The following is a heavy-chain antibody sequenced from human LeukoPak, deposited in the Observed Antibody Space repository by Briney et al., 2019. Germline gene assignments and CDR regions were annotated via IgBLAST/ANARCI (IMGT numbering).Heavy chain of an antibody. Sequence: SGGSLRLSCAASGFTFSSYNMNWVRQAPGKGLEWVSSISSTSNYIYYADSVKGRFTISRDNAKNSLYLQMNSLRAEDTAVYYCARDTGTTVTTYFDYWGQGTLVTVSS. CDR1: GFTFSSYN. J-gene: IGHJ4*02. D-gene: IGHD4-17*01. V-gene: IGHV3-21*01. CDR3: ARDTGTTVTTYFDY. CDR2: ISSTSNYI.